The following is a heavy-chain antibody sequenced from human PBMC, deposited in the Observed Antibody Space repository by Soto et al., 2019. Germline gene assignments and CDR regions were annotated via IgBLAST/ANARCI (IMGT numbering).Heavy chain of an antibody. Sequence: GESLKISCAASGFTFSDYYMSWIRQAPGKGLEWVSYISRSGTTIYYADSVKGRFTISRDNAKNSLYLQMNSLRAEDTAVYYCARDQGSGWYFDYWGQGTLVTVSS. CDR2: ISRSGTTI. D-gene: IGHD6-19*01. CDR3: ARDQGSGWYFDY. CDR1: GFTFSDYY. J-gene: IGHJ4*02. V-gene: IGHV3-11*01.